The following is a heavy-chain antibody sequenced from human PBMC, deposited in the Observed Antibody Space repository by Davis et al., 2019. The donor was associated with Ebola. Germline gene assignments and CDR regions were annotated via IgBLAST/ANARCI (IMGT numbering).Heavy chain of an antibody. Sequence: SETLSLTCTVSGGSVSSGSYYWSWIRQPPGKGLEWIGNIYYSGSTNYYPSLKSRLTMSIDPSKKQFYLKLSSVTAADTAVYYCARDRDSSGRYFDYWGQGALVTVSS. CDR2: IYYSGST. V-gene: IGHV4-61*01. D-gene: IGHD3-22*01. J-gene: IGHJ4*02. CDR1: GGSVSSGSYY. CDR3: ARDRDSSGRYFDY.